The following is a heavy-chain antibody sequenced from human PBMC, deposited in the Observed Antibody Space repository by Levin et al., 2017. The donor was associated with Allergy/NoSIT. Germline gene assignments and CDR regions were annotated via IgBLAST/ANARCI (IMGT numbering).Heavy chain of an antibody. CDR2: TCYRSKWDN. CDR3: ARAGGSYGARGEDAFDS. Sequence: PSETLSLTCAISGDSISSNSATWNWIRQSPSRGLEWLGRTCYRSKWDNDYAVSVKSRITINPDTSKNQFSLQLNSVSPEDTAVYYCARAGGSYGARGEDAFDSWGQGTMVTVSS. D-gene: IGHD5-18*01. CDR1: GDSISSNSAT. V-gene: IGHV6-1*01. J-gene: IGHJ3*02.